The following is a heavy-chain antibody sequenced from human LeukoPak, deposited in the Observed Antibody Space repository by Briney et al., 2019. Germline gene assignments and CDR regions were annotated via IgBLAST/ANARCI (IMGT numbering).Heavy chain of an antibody. CDR2: IIPIFGTA. CDR3: ARPQYYDFWSGYCPFDY. J-gene: IGHJ4*02. V-gene: IGHV1-69*13. Sequence: ASVKVSCKASGGTFSSYAISWVRQAPGQELEWMGGIIPIFGTANYAQKFQGRVTITADESTSTAYMELSSLRYEDTAVYYCARPQYYDFWSGYCPFDYWGQGTLVSVSS. D-gene: IGHD3-3*01. CDR1: GGTFSSYA.